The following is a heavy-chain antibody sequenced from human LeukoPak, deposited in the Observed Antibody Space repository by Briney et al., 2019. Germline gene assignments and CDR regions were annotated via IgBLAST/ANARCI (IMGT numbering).Heavy chain of an antibody. J-gene: IGHJ3*02. CDR2: IYYSGST. D-gene: IGHD5-24*01. CDR3: ARDEAGEMATITGSHAFDI. CDR1: GGSISSSSYY. Sequence: SETLSLTCTVSGGSISSSSYYWGWIRQPPGKGLEWIGSIYYSGSTYYNPSLKSRVTISVDTSKNQFSLKLSSVTAADTAVYYCARDEAGEMATITGSHAFDIWGQGIMVTVSS. V-gene: IGHV4-39*07.